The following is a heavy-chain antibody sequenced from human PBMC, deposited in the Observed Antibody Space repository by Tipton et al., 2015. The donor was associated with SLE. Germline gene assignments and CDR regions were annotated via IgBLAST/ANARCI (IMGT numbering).Heavy chain of an antibody. CDR1: GDSISNGDDY. V-gene: IGHV4-30-4*08. D-gene: IGHD3-3*01. J-gene: IGHJ6*04. CDR3: ARLQYIFGGMDV. Sequence: TLSLTCTVSGDSISNGDDYWSWIRQPPGKGLEWIGNINHRGGTNLNPSLESRVSVSKDTSKNQFSLKLTSVTAADTAVYYCARLQYIFGGMDVWGEGTTVTVSS. CDR2: INHRGGT.